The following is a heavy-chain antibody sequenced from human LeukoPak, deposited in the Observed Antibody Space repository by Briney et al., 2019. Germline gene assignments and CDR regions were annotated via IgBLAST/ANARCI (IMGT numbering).Heavy chain of an antibody. CDR1: GFTFDDYA. Sequence: GGSLRLSCAASGFTFDDYAMHWVRQAPGKGLEWVSGISWNSGSIGYADSVKGRFTISRDNAKNSLYLQMNSLRAEDTALYYCAKDIWNGSGSYGSNAFDIWGQGTMVTVSS. V-gene: IGHV3-9*01. CDR2: ISWNSGSI. D-gene: IGHD3-10*01. J-gene: IGHJ3*02. CDR3: AKDIWNGSGSYGSNAFDI.